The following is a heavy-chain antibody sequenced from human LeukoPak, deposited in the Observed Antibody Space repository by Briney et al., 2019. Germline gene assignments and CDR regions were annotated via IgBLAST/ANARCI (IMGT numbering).Heavy chain of an antibody. J-gene: IGHJ4*02. V-gene: IGHV4-4*07. CDR3: AREQVAVAALDYISY. D-gene: IGHD2-15*01. Sequence: SETLSLTCTVSGGSISSYSWGWIRQPAGKGLEWIGRIYTSGSTNYNLSLKSRVTMSVDTSKNQFSLKLSSVTAADTAVYYCAREQVAVAALDYISYWGQGTLVTVSS. CDR1: GGSISSYS. CDR2: IYTSGST.